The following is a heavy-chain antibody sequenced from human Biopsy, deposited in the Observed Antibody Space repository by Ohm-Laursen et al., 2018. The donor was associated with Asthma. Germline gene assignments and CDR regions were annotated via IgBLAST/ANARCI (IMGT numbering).Heavy chain of an antibody. J-gene: IGHJ1*01. D-gene: IGHD3-3*02. CDR1: GFTFSDYY. Sequence: SLRLSCSAFGFTFSDYYMSWIRQAPGKGLEWISYINGKSNSIEYADSVKGRFTISRDNAKNSLYLQMNSLRAEDTAVYYCARTFHFWSPYHAEHYQLWGQGTLVTVSS. CDR3: ARTFHFWSPYHAEHYQL. CDR2: INGKSNSI. V-gene: IGHV3-11*06.